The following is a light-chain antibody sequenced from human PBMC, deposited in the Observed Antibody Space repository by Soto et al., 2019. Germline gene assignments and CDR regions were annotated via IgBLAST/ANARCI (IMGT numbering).Light chain of an antibody. J-gene: IGLJ7*01. CDR3: QAWDSSLSGAV. CDR1: SSNIGAGYD. V-gene: IGLV1-40*01. CDR2: GNS. Sequence: QSVLTQPPSVSGAPGQRVTISCTGSSSNIGAGYDVHWYQQLPGTAPKLLIYGNSHRPSGVPDRFSGSKSGTSASLASTGLQAEDEADYYCQAWDSSLSGAVFGGGTQLTVL.